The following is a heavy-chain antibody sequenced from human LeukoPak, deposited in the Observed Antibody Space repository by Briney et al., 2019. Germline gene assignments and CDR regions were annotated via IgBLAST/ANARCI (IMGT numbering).Heavy chain of an antibody. V-gene: IGHV4-39*07. J-gene: IGHJ6*03. CDR1: GGSISSGSYY. CDR3: ATVGGRGYRYGEGPYYYMDV. D-gene: IGHD5-18*01. Sequence: SETLSLTCTVSGGSISSGSYYWSWVRQPPEKGLEWIGTIFHTGSTYYNPSLKSRVTLSVDTSKNQFSLRVTSVTAADTAVYYCATVGGRGYRYGEGPYYYMDVWGKGTTVTVSS. CDR2: IFHTGST.